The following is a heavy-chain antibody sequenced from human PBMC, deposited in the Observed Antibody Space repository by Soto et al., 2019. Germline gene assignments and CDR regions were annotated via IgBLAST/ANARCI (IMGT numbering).Heavy chain of an antibody. CDR1: GGSISSSNW. J-gene: IGHJ5*02. D-gene: IGHD6-13*01. CDR3: ARGLDSSSWSVVWFDP. Sequence: SETLSLTCAVSGGSISSSNWWRWVRQPPGKGLEWIGEIYHSGSTNYNPSLKSRVTISVDKSKNQFSLKLSSVTAADTAVYYCARGLDSSSWSVVWFDPWGQGTLVTVSS. V-gene: IGHV4-4*02. CDR2: IYHSGST.